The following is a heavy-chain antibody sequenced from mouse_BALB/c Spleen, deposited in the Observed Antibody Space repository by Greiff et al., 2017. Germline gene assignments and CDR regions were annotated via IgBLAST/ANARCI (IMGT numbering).Heavy chain of an antibody. CDR3: TRGHYGSRGAMDY. J-gene: IGHJ4*01. CDR1: GYTFTDYW. Sequence: QVQLQQPGAELVMPGASVKMSCKASGYTFTDYWMHWVKQRPGQGLEWIGAIDTSDSYTSYNQKFKDKATLTVDKSSSTAYMQLSSPTSEDSAVYYCTRGHYGSRGAMDYWGQGTSVTVSS. V-gene: IGHV1-69*01. CDR2: IDTSDSYT. D-gene: IGHD1-1*01.